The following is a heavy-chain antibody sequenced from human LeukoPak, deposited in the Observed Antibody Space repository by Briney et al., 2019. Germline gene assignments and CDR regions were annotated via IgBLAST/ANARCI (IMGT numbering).Heavy chain of an antibody. V-gene: IGHV3-30*02. CDR3: AKVMPPGRIRFYSYYMDV. Sequence: QTGGSLRLSCAASGFTFSSYAMSWVRQAPGKGLEWVAFIRYDGTNEYYADSVKGRFTISRDKSKNTLSLQMNGLRVEDTAVYYCAKVMPPGRIRFYSYYMDVWGKGTTVTVS. CDR2: IRYDGTNE. D-gene: IGHD2-15*01. J-gene: IGHJ6*03. CDR1: GFTFSSYA.